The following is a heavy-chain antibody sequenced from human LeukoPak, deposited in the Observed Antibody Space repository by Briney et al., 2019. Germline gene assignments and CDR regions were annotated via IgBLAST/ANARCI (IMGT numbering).Heavy chain of an antibody. Sequence: GGSLRLSCAASRFTFRDYTMHWVRQAPGKGLDWVSSISKRSTYIYYADSVKGRFTISRDNAKNSLYLQMNSLRAEDTAVYYCARGAAVGNWGQGTLVTVSS. J-gene: IGHJ4*02. CDR1: RFTFRDYT. D-gene: IGHD6-19*01. CDR3: ARGAAVGN. V-gene: IGHV3-21*01. CDR2: ISKRSTYI.